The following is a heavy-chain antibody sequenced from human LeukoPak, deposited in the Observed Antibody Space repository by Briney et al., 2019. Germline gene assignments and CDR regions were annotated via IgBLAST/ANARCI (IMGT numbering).Heavy chain of an antibody. J-gene: IGHJ4*02. Sequence: GGSLRFSCAASGFTFSDYYMSWIRQAPGKGLEWISYISSVHTNYADSVRGRFTISRDKAKNSLYLQMNSLRVEDTAVYYCAREDFDRDGRGFVDYWGQGTLVTVSS. CDR2: ISSVHT. CDR3: AREDFDRDGRGFVDY. D-gene: IGHD3-10*01. V-gene: IGHV3-11*05. CDR1: GFTFSDYY.